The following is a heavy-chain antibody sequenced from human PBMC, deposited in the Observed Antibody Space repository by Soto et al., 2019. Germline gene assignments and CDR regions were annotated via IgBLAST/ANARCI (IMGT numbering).Heavy chain of an antibody. V-gene: IGHV3-74*01. Sequence: EGQLVQSGGGVVHPGGSLRLSCVASGFTFSTYWMHWVRQAPGKGLVWVARINSDGSGTPYEDSVKGPFTISRDNTTSTLYLQMDRLRALNTPIYNCARALVGHVHGIYAVIHISGQAT. J-gene: IGHJ3*02. CDR2: INSDGSGT. D-gene: IGHD2-2*01. CDR1: GFTFSTYW. CDR3: ARALVGHVHGIYAVIHI.